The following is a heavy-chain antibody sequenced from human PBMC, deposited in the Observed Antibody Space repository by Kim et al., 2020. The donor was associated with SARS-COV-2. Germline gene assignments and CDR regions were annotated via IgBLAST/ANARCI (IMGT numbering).Heavy chain of an antibody. Sequence: GGSLRLSCAASGFPFTTYAMHWVRQAPGKGLEWVAVISYDGVDKFYADSVKGRFTISRDNSRDTLFLQMNSLTPDDTALYYCAREPHALDFWGPGTMVTVSS. CDR1: GFPFTTYA. J-gene: IGHJ3*01. CDR3: AREPHALDF. CDR2: ISYDGVDK. V-gene: IGHV3-30-3*01.